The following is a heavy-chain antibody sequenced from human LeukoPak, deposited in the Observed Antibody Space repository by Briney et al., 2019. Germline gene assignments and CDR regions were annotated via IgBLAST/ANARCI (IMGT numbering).Heavy chain of an antibody. J-gene: IGHJ4*02. CDR1: GYSISSGSY. D-gene: IGHD6-13*01. Sequence: SGTLSLTCAVSGYSISSGSYWGWGRQPPGEGLEWIGSIYHSGDTYYNPSVRGRLTISVDKCKNQFSLKLTSMTAADTAVYYCSRQGSRSWYGDFDYWGQGTLVTVSS. CDR3: SRQGSRSWYGDFDY. CDR2: IYHSGDT. V-gene: IGHV4-38-2*01.